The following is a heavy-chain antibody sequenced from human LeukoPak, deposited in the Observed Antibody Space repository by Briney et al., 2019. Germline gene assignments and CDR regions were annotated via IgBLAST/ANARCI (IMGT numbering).Heavy chain of an antibody. V-gene: IGHV1-69*01. CDR2: IIPIFGTA. CDR3: ALIAYCGGDCYPLDY. CDR1: GGTFSSYA. D-gene: IGHD2-21*02. J-gene: IGHJ4*02. Sequence: SVKVSCKASGGTFSSYAISWVRQAPGQGLEWMGGIIPIFGTANYAQKFQGRVTITADESTSTAYMELSSLRSEDTAVYYCALIAYCGGDCYPLDYWGQGTLVTVSS.